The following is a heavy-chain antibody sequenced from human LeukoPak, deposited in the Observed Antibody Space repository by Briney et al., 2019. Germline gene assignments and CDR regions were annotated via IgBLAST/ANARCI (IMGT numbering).Heavy chain of an antibody. CDR2: ISGSGGST. CDR1: GFTFSSYA. Sequence: GASLRLSCAASGFTFSSYAMSWARQAPGKGLEWVSAISGSGGSTYYADSVKGRFTITRHNSNNTLYLQMNSVRAEDTAVYYCAKDQTGTNGAYFDYWGQGSLVTVSS. CDR3: AKDQTGTNGAYFDY. J-gene: IGHJ4*02. V-gene: IGHV3-23*01. D-gene: IGHD1-1*01.